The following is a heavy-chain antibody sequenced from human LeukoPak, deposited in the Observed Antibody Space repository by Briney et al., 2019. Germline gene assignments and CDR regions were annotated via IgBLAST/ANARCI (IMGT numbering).Heavy chain of an antibody. CDR3: AKDNGVGAFDY. D-gene: IGHD1-26*01. CDR2: IWYDGSNK. J-gene: IGHJ4*02. CDR1: GFTFSSYG. V-gene: IGHV3-33*06. Sequence: GGSLRLSCAASGFTFSSYGMHWVRQAPGNGLEWVAVIWYDGSNKYYADSVKGRFTISRDNSKNTLYLQMNSLRAEDTAVYYCAKDNGVGAFDYWGQGTLVTVSS.